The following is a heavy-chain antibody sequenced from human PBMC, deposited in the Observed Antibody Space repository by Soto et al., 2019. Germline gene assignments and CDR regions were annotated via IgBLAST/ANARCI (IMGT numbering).Heavy chain of an antibody. CDR3: ARGGYGDYNAVYFQH. Sequence: QVQLVESGGGVVQPGRSLRLSCAASGFTFSNYGMQWVRQAPGKGLEWGALISYYGSSKDYADSVKGRFTISRDNSKSQLYLQMNSLRFEDTVVYYCARGGYGDYNAVYFQHWGQGTLVTVSS. J-gene: IGHJ1*01. D-gene: IGHD4-17*01. CDR2: ISYYGSSK. V-gene: IGHV3-30-3*01. CDR1: GFTFSNYG.